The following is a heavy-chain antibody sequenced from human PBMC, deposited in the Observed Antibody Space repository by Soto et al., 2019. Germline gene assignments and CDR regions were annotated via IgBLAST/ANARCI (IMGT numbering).Heavy chain of an antibody. D-gene: IGHD3-3*01. V-gene: IGHV1-18*01. CDR1: GYTFTSYG. J-gene: IGHJ4*02. Sequence: QVQLVQSGAEVKKPGASVKVSCKASGYTFTSYGISWVRQAPGQGLEWMGWISAYNGNTNYAQKLQGRVTMTTDTSTSTAYMERRSLRSDDTAVYYCARALGKYYDCWSGYSTQFDYWGQGTLVTVSS. CDR2: ISAYNGNT. CDR3: ARALGKYYDCWSGYSTQFDY.